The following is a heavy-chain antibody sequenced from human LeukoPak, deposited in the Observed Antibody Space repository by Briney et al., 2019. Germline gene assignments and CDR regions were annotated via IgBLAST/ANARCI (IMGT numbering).Heavy chain of an antibody. V-gene: IGHV4-59*01. CDR2: IYYSGST. J-gene: IGHJ3*02. D-gene: IGHD1-26*01. Sequence: YIYYSGSTNYNPSLKSRVTISVDTSKNQFSLKVSSVTAADTAVYYCARDSRRELLHAFDIWGQGTMVTVSS. CDR3: ARDSRRELLHAFDI.